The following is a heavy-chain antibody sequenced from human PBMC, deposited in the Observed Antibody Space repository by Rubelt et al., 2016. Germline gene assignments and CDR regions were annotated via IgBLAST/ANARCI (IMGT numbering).Heavy chain of an antibody. J-gene: IGHJ4*02. CDR3: ASLMATTRQYFDQ. Sequence: EVQLLESGGGLVQPGGSLRLSCAASGFTFSSYAMSWVRQAPGKGLEWVSSISSSSSYIYYADSVKGRFTISRDNAKNSLFLQMHSLRAEYTAVYYCASLMATTRQYFDQWGQGTLVTVSS. V-gene: IGHV3-21*01. D-gene: IGHD5-24*01. CDR2: ISSSSSYI. CDR1: GFTFSSYA.